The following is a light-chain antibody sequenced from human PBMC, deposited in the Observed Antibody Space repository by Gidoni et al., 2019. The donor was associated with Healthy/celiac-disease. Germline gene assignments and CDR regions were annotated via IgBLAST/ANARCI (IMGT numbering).Light chain of an antibody. CDR3: LQDYNYPYT. CDR2: AAS. Sequence: AIQLTQSPSSLSASAGDRVTITCRASQGIRNDLGWYQQKPGKAPKLLIYAASSLQSGVPSRFSGSGSGTDFTLTISSLQPEDFATYYCLQDYNYPYTFGQGTKLEIK. V-gene: IGKV1-6*01. CDR1: QGIRND. J-gene: IGKJ2*01.